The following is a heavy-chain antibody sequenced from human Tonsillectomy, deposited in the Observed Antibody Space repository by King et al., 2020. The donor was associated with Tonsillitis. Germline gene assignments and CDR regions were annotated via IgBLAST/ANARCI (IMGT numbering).Heavy chain of an antibody. CDR3: AKDQTFSSRYCSGISCYTPSFDC. J-gene: IGHJ4*02. CDR2: VSYDESSK. CDR1: GFTFNSYG. V-gene: IGHV3-30*18. D-gene: IGHD2-2*02. Sequence: VQLVESGGGVVQPGRSLRLSCAASGFTFNSYGMHWVRQAPGKGLEWVAVVSYDESSKYYADSVKGRFTISRDNSRNTLYLQINSLRVEDTAVYYCAKDQTFSSRYCSGISCYTPSFDCWGQGTLVTVSS.